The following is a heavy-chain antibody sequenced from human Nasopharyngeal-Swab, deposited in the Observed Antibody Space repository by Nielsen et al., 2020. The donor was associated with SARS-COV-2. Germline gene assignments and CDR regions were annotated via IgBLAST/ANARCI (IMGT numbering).Heavy chain of an antibody. V-gene: IGHV3-21*01. CDR1: GFTFSSYS. CDR3: ARDDGDYADY. CDR2: ISSSSSYI. Sequence: GGSLRPSCAASGFTFSSYSMNWVRQAPGKVLEWVSSISSSSSYIYYADSVKGRFTISRDNAKNSLYLQMNSLRAEDTAVYYCARDDGDYADYWGQGTLVTVSS. D-gene: IGHD4-17*01. J-gene: IGHJ4*02.